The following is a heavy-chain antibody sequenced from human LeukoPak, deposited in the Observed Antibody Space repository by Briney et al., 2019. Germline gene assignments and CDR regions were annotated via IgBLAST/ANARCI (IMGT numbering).Heavy chain of an antibody. D-gene: IGHD3-3*01. Sequence: SETLSLTCAVYGGSFSGYYWSWIRQPPGKGLEWIGEINHSGSTNYNPSLKSRVTISVDTSKNQFSLKLSSVTAADTAVYYCARGRGVLRFLEWLSGWFDPWGQGTLVTVSS. CDR2: INHSGST. CDR3: ARGRGVLRFLEWLSGWFDP. CDR1: GGSFSGYY. V-gene: IGHV4-34*01. J-gene: IGHJ5*02.